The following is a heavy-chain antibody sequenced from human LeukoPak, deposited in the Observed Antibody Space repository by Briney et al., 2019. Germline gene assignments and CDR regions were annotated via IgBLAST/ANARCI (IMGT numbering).Heavy chain of an antibody. CDR3: AKDGPSSGWYRGAFDI. CDR1: GFTFSSYV. V-gene: IGHV3-23*01. D-gene: IGHD6-19*01. J-gene: IGHJ3*02. CDR2: ISGSGGSI. Sequence: QPGGSLRLSCAASGFTFSSYVMSWVRQAPGKGLEWVSAISGSGGSIYYADSVKSRFTISRDNSKNTLYLQMNSLRAEDTAVYYCAKDGPSSGWYRGAFDIWDQGTMVTVSS.